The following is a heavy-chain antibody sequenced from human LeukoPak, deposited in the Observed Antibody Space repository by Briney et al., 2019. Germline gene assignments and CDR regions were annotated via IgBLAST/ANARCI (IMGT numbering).Heavy chain of an antibody. Sequence: PGRSLRLSCAASGFTFSSYGMHWVRQAPGRGLERVAGKWYDGSNKYYADSVKGRFTISRDNSKNPLYLQMNSLRAEDTAVYYCAKDPRWDTNYYFDYWGQGTLVTVSS. CDR3: AKDPRWDTNYYFDY. V-gene: IGHV3-33*06. CDR1: GFTFSSYG. D-gene: IGHD1-26*01. CDR2: KWYDGSNK. J-gene: IGHJ4*02.